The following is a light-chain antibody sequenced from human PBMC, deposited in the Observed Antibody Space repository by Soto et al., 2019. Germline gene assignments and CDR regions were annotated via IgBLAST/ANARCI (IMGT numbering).Light chain of an antibody. J-gene: IGKJ2*01. V-gene: IGKV3-20*01. CDR3: QQYSSLPHT. Sequence: ESVLTQSPGTLSLSPGERATLSSRATQSVTNNYFAWYQQKPGQSPRLLIYGVSSRATDIPDRFSGSGSGTDFTLTISRLEPEDFVVYYCQQYSSLPHTFGQGTKLEVK. CDR2: GVS. CDR1: QSVTNNY.